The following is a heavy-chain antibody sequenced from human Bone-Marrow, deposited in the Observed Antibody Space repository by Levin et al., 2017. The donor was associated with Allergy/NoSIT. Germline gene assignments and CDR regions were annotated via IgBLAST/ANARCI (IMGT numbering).Heavy chain of an antibody. CDR3: ARLRGYCASTSTCADGFDI. J-gene: IGHJ3*02. CDR1: GASATSSY. D-gene: IGHD2-15*01. Sequence: SETLSLTCNVSGASATSSYWSWIRQPPGKGLEWIGFISHTASTNYIPSLKSRVTISVDTSKNQVSLNLSFVTAADTAIYFCARLRGYCASTSTCADGFDIWGHGTKVTVSS. CDR2: ISHTAST. V-gene: IGHV4-4*08.